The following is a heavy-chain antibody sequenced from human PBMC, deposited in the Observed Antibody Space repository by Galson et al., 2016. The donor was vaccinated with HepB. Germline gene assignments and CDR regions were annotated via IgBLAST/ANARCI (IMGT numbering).Heavy chain of an antibody. CDR2: ISSGAYKT. V-gene: IGHV3-23*01. J-gene: IGHJ4*02. CDR1: GFTFNNYA. Sequence: SLRLSCAASGFTFNNYAMSWVRQAPGQGLEWVSIISSGAYKTYYADSVKGRFTISRDDSKDSLYLQMNSLRPDDTAVYYCVRTVSVGARPGRHHDHWGQGTVDTVSS. D-gene: IGHD1-26*01. CDR3: VRTVSVGARPGRHHDH.